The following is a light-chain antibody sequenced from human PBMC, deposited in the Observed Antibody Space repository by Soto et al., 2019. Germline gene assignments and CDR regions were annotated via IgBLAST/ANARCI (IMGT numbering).Light chain of an antibody. Sequence: DIQLTQTPSTLSASVGDEVTITCRASQTISRWLAWYQQKPGRASKLLIYGASTLESGGPSRFSGSGSETEFTLTISRLQPDDFATYFCHSRAFGQGTRLEIK. CDR2: GAS. V-gene: IGKV1-5*01. CDR3: HSRA. CDR1: QTISRW. J-gene: IGKJ5*01.